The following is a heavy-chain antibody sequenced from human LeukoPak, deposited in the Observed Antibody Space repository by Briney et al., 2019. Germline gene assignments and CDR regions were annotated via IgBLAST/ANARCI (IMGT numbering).Heavy chain of an antibody. V-gene: IGHV3-9*01. CDR2: IGWDGGVI. D-gene: IGHD3-22*01. J-gene: IGHJ4*02. CDR3: AKEYSSGYLAYYIDY. CDR1: GFTFSHAW. Sequence: GGSLRLSCAASGFTFSHAWMHWVRQAPGKGLEWVSGIGWDGGVIGYADSVKGRFTISRDNAKNSLYLQMNSLTSEDTALYYCAKEYSSGYLAYYIDYWGQGTLVTVSS.